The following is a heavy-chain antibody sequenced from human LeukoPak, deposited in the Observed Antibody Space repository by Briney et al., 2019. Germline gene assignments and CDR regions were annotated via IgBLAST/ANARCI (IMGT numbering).Heavy chain of an antibody. D-gene: IGHD5-24*01. CDR1: GFMFSSNW. CDR2: IKEDGTET. J-gene: IGHJ4*02. V-gene: IGHV3-7*03. CDR3: AKEGRSLQTY. Sequence: GGSLRLSCAASGFMFSSNWMSWVRLAPGKGLEWVANIKEDGTETYYVDSVKGRFAISRDNAKNSLYLQMNSLRVEDTAVHYCAKEGRSLQTYWGQGTLVTVSS.